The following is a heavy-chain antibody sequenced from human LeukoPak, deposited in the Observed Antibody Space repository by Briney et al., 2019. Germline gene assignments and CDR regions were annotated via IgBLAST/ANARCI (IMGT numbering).Heavy chain of an antibody. CDR1: GFSFSNYA. Sequence: GGSLRLSCAASGFSFSNYAMNWVRQVPGKGLELVSSIVGPGINTYYADSVKGRFTVSRDNSKNTLFLQMNSLRAEDTAVYYCAKGVGEYCGNTLCYPFDYWGQGTPVTVSS. J-gene: IGHJ4*02. CDR2: IVGPGINT. D-gene: IGHD2-21*01. V-gene: IGHV3-23*01. CDR3: AKGVGEYCGNTLCYPFDY.